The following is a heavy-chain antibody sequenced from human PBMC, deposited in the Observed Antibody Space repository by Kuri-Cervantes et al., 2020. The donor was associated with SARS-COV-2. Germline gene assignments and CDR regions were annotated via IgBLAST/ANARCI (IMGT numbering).Heavy chain of an antibody. J-gene: IGHJ1*01. CDR2: IYAGGGT. Sequence: LSLTCAASGFIVSSSYMSWVRQAPGKGLEWVSIIYAGGGTYYADSLKGQFTISRDISKNPVFLQMNRLRTDDTAVDYCARSCTYGRFSEYFQHWGQGTLVTVSS. CDR1: GFIVSSSY. CDR3: ARSCTYGRFSEYFQH. V-gene: IGHV3-66*02. D-gene: IGHD2-8*01.